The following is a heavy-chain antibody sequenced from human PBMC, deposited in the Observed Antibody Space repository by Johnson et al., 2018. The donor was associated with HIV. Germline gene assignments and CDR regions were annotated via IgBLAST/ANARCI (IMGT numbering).Heavy chain of an antibody. CDR3: AKDPGITMIAHAFDI. CDR1: GFTFSSYG. Sequence: QVQLVESGGGVVQPGRSLRLSCAASGFTFSSYGMHWVRQAPGKGLEWVAVISYDGSNKYYADSVKGRFTISRDNSKNTLYLQMNSLRAEDTAVYYCAKDPGITMIAHAFDIWGQGTMVTVSS. D-gene: IGHD3-22*01. CDR2: ISYDGSNK. J-gene: IGHJ3*02. V-gene: IGHV3-30*18.